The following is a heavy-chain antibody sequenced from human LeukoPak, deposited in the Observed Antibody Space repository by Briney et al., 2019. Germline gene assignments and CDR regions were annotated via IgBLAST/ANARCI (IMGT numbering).Heavy chain of an antibody. J-gene: IGHJ4*02. CDR2: INPNSGGT. CDR3: ARVASSGWYSFFDY. CDR1: GGTFSSYA. D-gene: IGHD6-19*01. V-gene: IGHV1-2*04. Sequence: ASVKVSCKASGGTFSSYAISWVRQAPGQGLEWMGWINPNSGGTNYAQKFQGWVTMTRDTSISTAYMELSRLRSDDTAVYYCARVASSGWYSFFDYWGQGTPVTVSS.